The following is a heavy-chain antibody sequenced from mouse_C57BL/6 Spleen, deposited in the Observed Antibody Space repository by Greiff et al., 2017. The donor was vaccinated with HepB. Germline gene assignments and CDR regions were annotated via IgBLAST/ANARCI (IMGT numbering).Heavy chain of an antibody. V-gene: IGHV2-6*03. CDR1: GFSLTSYG. D-gene: IGHD1-1*01. J-gene: IGHJ4*01. Sequence: QVQLQQSGPGLVAPSQSLSITCTVSGFSLTSYGVHWVRQPPGKGLEWLVVIWSDGSTTYNSALKSRLSISKDNSKNQVFLKMNSHQTDDTAMYYCARLVTTVVAGAMDYWGQGTSVTVSS. CDR2: IWSDGST. CDR3: ARLVTTVVAGAMDY.